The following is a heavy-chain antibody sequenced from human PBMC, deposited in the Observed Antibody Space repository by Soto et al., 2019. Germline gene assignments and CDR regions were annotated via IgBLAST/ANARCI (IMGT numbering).Heavy chain of an antibody. Sequence: GGALRLSCEASGFSFSSYAMHWVRQAPVKGLEWVAVISYDGNNKYYADSVKGRFTISRDNSKNTLYLQMNSLRAEDTAVYYCARRGSRIAAAGPLDYWGQGTLVTVSS. J-gene: IGHJ4*02. V-gene: IGHV3-30-3*01. CDR3: ARRGSRIAAAGPLDY. CDR1: GFSFSSYA. D-gene: IGHD6-13*01. CDR2: ISYDGNNK.